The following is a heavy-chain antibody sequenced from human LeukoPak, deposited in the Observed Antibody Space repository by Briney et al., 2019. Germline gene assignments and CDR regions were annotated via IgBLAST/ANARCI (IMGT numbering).Heavy chain of an antibody. CDR3: ATDGGGSQGH. D-gene: IGHD1-26*01. Sequence: PWGSLRLTCAASGFTFSNAYRGCVRQAPGKGLEWVGRIKSKTDGEIIDHAAPVKGRFSISRDDSKNTLYLQMNSLKTEDTGVYYCATDGGGSQGHWGQGTLVTVSS. CDR2: IKSKTDGEII. V-gene: IGHV3-15*01. J-gene: IGHJ4*02. CDR1: GFTFSNAY.